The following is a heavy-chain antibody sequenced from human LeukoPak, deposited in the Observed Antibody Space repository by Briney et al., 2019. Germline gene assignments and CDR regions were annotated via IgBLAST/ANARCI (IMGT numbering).Heavy chain of an antibody. D-gene: IGHD1-26*01. J-gene: IGHJ4*02. CDR3: ARESSVGAHKAFDY. Sequence: GSLRLSCAASGFTFSSYWMHWGRQAPGKGVVWVSRINSDGSSTSYADSVKGRFTISRDNAKNTLYLQMNSLRAEDTAVYYCARESSVGAHKAFDYWGQGTLVTVSS. CDR2: INSDGSST. V-gene: IGHV3-74*01. CDR1: GFTFSSYW.